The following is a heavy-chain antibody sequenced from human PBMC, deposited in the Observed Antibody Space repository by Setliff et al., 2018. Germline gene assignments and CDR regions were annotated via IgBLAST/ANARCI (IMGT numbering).Heavy chain of an antibody. CDR3: ARLPNYVWGSPVDY. CDR2: IFYSGRT. V-gene: IGHV4-39*01. D-gene: IGHD3-16*01. J-gene: IGHJ4*02. Sequence: KASETLSLTCTVSGASLNSGTYYWGWIRQPPGKGLEWIGSIFYSGRTFYNPSLKSRVTISVNTSKNQFSLTLSSVTAADTAVYYCARLPNYVWGSPVDYWGQGTLVTVSS. CDR1: GASLNSGTYY.